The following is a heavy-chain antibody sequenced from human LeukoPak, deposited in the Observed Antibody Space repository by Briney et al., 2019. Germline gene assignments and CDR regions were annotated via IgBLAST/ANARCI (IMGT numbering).Heavy chain of an antibody. Sequence: PSETLSLTCAVSGGSISSGAYSWSWIRQPPGKGLEWIGYIYYSGSTYYNPSLKSRVTISVDTSKNQFSLKLSSVTAADTAVYYCARDGYQLLTRAFDIWGQGTMVTVSS. CDR3: ARDGYQLLTRAFDI. J-gene: IGHJ3*02. D-gene: IGHD2-2*01. V-gene: IGHV4-30-4*08. CDR2: IYYSGST. CDR1: GGSISSGAYS.